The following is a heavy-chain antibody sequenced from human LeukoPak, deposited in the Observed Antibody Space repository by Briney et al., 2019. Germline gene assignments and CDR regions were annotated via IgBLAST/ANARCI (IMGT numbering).Heavy chain of an antibody. V-gene: IGHV3-30*02. CDR2: IRYDGSNK. D-gene: IGHD3-9*01. J-gene: IGHJ4*02. CDR1: GFTFSSYG. CDR3: AKDASILRYFDWLPINY. Sequence: GGSLRLSCAASGFTFSSYGMHWVRQAPGKGLEWVAFIRYDGSNKYYADSVKGRFTISRDNSKNTLYLQMNSLRAEDTAVYYCAKDASILRYFDWLPINYSGQGTLFTVSS.